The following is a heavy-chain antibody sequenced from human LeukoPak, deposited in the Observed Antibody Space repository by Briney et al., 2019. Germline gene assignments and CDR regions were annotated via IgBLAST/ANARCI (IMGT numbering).Heavy chain of an antibody. V-gene: IGHV4-34*01. CDR3: ARGGYSYGYTIDY. Sequence: PSETLSLTCTVSGGSTSSDYWSWIRQPPGKGLEWIGEINHSGSTNYNPSLKSRVTISVDTSKNQFSLKLSSVTAADTVVYYCARGGYSYGYTIDYWGRGTLVTVSS. CDR2: INHSGST. CDR1: GGSTSSDY. D-gene: IGHD5-18*01. J-gene: IGHJ4*02.